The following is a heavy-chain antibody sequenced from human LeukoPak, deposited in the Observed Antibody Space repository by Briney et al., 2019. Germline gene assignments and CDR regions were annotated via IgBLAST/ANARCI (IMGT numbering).Heavy chain of an antibody. V-gene: IGHV3-64*01. D-gene: IGHD1-26*01. Sequence: PGGSLRLSCAASGFTFSSYSMHWVRQAPGKGLEYVSAVSSNGDNTYYANSVKGRFTISRDNSKNTLYLQMASLRGEGTAVYYCARAPREGFSGSYHDYWGQGTLVTVSS. CDR2: VSSNGDNT. CDR3: ARAPREGFSGSYHDY. CDR1: GFTFSSYS. J-gene: IGHJ4*02.